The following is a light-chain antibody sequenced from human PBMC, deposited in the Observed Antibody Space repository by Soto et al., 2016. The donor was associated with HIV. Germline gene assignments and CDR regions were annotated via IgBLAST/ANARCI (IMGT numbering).Light chain of an antibody. Sequence: DIQMTQSPSTLSASVGDRVTITCRASQSISDWLAWYQQKPGKAPKLLIYKASSLESGVPSRFSGSGSGTEFTLTISSLQPDDFATYYCQQYNSYPYTFGQGTKLEIK. CDR3: QQYNSYPYT. J-gene: IGKJ2*01. CDR2: KAS. CDR1: QSISDW. V-gene: IGKV1-5*03.